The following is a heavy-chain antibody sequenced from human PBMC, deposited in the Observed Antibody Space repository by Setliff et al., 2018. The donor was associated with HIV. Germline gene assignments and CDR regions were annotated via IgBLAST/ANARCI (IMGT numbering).Heavy chain of an antibody. CDR2: IIPEFGVA. CDR1: GGTLGSYA. CDR3: GRSGGWWGHSNPHPFYYYMDV. D-gene: IGHD2-15*01. V-gene: IGHV1-69*10. Sequence: SVKVSCKVSGGTLGSYAVNWVRQAPGQGLEWIGGIIPEFGVASHTPKMEGRLTIDADKSRTTIYMVLSNLRFDDTAVYYCGRSGGWWGHSNPHPFYYYMDVWGKGTSVTVSS. J-gene: IGHJ6*03.